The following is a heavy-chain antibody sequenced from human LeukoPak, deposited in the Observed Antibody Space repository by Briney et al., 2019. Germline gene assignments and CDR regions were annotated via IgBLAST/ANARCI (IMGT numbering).Heavy chain of an antibody. D-gene: IGHD5-24*01. CDR2: ISSSSTYI. Sequence: GGSLRLSCVASGFTFSDYSMNWVRQAPGKGLEWISCISSSSTYIYYADSVKGRFTISRDNAKNSLYLQMNSLRDEDTAVYYCARVSTKMGYYGMDVWGQGTTVTVSS. CDR3: ARVSTKMGYYGMDV. CDR1: GFTFSDYS. V-gene: IGHV3-21*01. J-gene: IGHJ6*02.